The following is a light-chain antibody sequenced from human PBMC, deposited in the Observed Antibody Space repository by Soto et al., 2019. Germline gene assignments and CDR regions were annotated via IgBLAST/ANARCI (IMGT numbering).Light chain of an antibody. CDR1: QTINTY. J-gene: IGKJ2*01. CDR3: QQGSSAPFT. V-gene: IGKV1-39*01. CDR2: AAS. Sequence: DIQVTQSPSSLSASVGDRVTITCRTSQTINTYLNWYQQQPGKAPKLLIFAASTLHSGVPSRFSGSGSGTDFTLTITSLQPEDFATYYCQQGSSAPFTFGSGTQLEV.